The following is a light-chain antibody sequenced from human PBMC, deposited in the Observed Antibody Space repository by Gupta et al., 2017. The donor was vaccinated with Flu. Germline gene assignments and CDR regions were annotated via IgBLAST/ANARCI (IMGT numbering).Light chain of an antibody. CDR2: GAS. V-gene: IGKV3-20*01. J-gene: IGKJ1*01. CDR3: QQESRSPRT. CDR1: QSVGSSY. Sequence: GTLYLSPGERASLSCRASQSVGSSYLVWYQQKPGQAPRLLMHGASSRATGIPDRFSGSGSGTDFTLTISRLEPEDFAVYYCQQESRSPRTFGQGTKVEIK.